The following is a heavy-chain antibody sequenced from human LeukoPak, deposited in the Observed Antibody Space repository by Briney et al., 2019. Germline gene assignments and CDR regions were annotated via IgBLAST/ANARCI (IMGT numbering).Heavy chain of an antibody. D-gene: IGHD6-13*01. CDR3: ARDSFKAAAGHDY. Sequence: SQTLSLTCTVSGGSISSGDYYWSWIRQPPGKGLEWIGYIYYSGSTYYNPSLKSRVTISVDTSKNQFSLKLSSVTAADTAVYYCARDSFKAAAGHDYWGQGTLVTVSS. J-gene: IGHJ4*02. V-gene: IGHV4-30-4*01. CDR1: GGSISSGDYY. CDR2: IYYSGST.